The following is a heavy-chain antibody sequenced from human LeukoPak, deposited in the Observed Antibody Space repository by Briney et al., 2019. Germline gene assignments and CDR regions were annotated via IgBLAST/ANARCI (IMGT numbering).Heavy chain of an antibody. V-gene: IGHV3-30*02. CDR3: AKVDTAMVQYYYYGMDV. J-gene: IGHJ6*02. CDR2: IRYDGSNK. CDR1: GFTFSSYG. Sequence: GGSLRLSCAASGFTFSSYGMHWVRQAPGKELEWVAFIRYDGSNKYYADSVKGRFTISRDNSKNTLYLQMNSLRAEDTAVYYCAKVDTAMVQYYYYGMDVWGQGTTVTVSS. D-gene: IGHD5-18*01.